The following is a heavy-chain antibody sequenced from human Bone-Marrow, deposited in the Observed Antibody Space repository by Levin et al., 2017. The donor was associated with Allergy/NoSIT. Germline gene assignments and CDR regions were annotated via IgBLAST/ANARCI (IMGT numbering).Heavy chain of an antibody. CDR3: ARELDYYDSSGSVTSRSSTNLREEYGMDV. J-gene: IGHJ6*02. CDR1: GFTFSSYS. D-gene: IGHD3-22*01. V-gene: IGHV3-21*01. CDR2: ISSSSSYI. Sequence: GGSLRLSCAASGFTFSSYSMNWVRQAPGKGLEWVSSISSSSSYIYYADSVKGRFTISRDNAKNSLYLQMNSLRAEDTAVYYCARELDYYDSSGSVTSRSSTNLREEYGMDVWGQGTTVTVSS.